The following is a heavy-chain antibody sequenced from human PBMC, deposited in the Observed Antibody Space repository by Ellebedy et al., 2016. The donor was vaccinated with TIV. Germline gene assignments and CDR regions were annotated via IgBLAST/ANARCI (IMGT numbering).Heavy chain of an antibody. V-gene: IGHV3-74*03. J-gene: IGHJ1*01. Sequence: GGSLRLSFEASGFTFSNYWMHWVRQAPGKGPVWVSRINIDGSSTTYADAVKGRFTVSRDNAKNTLYLQMNSLRAEDTAVYYCARDVLFGEIWPWGQGTLVTVSS. CDR3: ARDVLFGEIWP. CDR1: GFTFSNYW. D-gene: IGHD3-10*01. CDR2: INIDGSST.